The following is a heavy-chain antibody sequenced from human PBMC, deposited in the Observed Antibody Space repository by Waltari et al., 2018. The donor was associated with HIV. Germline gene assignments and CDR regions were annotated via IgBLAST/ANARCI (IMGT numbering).Heavy chain of an antibody. CDR1: GGSISSYY. CDR2: IYYSGKT. V-gene: IGHV4-59*01. Sequence: QVQLQESGPGLVKPSETLSLTCTVSGGSISSYYWSWIRQPPGKGLEWIGYIYYSGKTNHNPSLKSRVTISVDTSKNQFSLKLSSGTAADTAVYYCARVVTMVRGVSAFDIWGQGTMVTVSS. CDR3: ARVVTMVRGVSAFDI. D-gene: IGHD3-10*01. J-gene: IGHJ3*02.